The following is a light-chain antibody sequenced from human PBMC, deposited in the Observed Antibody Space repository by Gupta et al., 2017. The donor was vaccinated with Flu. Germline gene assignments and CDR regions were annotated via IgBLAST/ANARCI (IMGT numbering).Light chain of an antibody. CDR1: NSNIGINY. CDR2: KSN. V-gene: IGLV1-47*01. J-gene: IGLJ2*01. CDR3: ATWDDSLRAVV. Sequence: QSVLTQPPSTSGTPGQRVTFSCSGGNSNIGINYVYWYQQLPGAAPKLIIYKSNQRPSGVPDRFSGSKSDTSASLAISGLRSEDKAEYYCATWDDSLRAVVFGGGTKLTVL.